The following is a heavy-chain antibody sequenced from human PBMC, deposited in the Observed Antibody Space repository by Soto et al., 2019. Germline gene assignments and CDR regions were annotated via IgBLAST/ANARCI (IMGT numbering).Heavy chain of an antibody. J-gene: IGHJ4*02. V-gene: IGHV1-69*01. CDR1: GGTFNTYA. D-gene: IGHD3-10*01. CDR2: ISPMFGAA. Sequence: QVQLVQSGAEMKKPGSSVKVSCQSSGGTFNTYAMNWVRQAPGQGPEWMGDISPMFGAANYAPKFQGRATITAEEATGTSDMQLSSLTSEDTALYFCAREVQVHTPAFVYWGQGTLVTVSS. CDR3: AREVQVHTPAFVY.